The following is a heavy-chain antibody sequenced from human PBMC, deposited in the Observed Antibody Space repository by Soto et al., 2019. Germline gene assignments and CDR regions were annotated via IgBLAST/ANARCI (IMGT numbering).Heavy chain of an antibody. CDR3: ALGSQYEDSSGYKSTVFES. J-gene: IGHJ3*02. Sequence: PGESLKISCKGSGYSFTSYWISWVRQMPGKGLEWMGRIDPSDSYTNYSPSFQGHVTISADKSISTAYLQWSSLKASDTAMYYCALGSQYEDSSGYKSTVFESWGQGTMVTVSS. V-gene: IGHV5-10-1*01. D-gene: IGHD3-22*01. CDR2: IDPSDSYT. CDR1: GYSFTSYW.